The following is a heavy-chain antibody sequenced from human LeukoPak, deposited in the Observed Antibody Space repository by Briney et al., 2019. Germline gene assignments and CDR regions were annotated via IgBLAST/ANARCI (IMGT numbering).Heavy chain of an antibody. CDR1: GGSFSGYY. CDR2: INHSGST. D-gene: IGHD5-12*01. Sequence: PSETLSLTCAVYGGSFSGYYWSWIRQPPGKGLEWIGEINHSGSTNYNPSLKSRVTISVDTSKNQFSLKLSSVTAADTAVYYCARAPSITPNWFDPWGQGTLVTVSS. V-gene: IGHV4-34*01. J-gene: IGHJ5*02. CDR3: ARAPSITPNWFDP.